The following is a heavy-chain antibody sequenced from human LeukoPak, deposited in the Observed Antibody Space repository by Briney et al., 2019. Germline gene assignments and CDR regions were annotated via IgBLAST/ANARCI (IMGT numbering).Heavy chain of an antibody. J-gene: IGHJ3*02. V-gene: IGHV3-30*02. D-gene: IGHD3-22*01. CDR3: AKVADYYDSSGSGSAFDI. CDR2: IRYDGSNK. Sequence: SGGSLRLSCAAPGFSFSSYGMHWVRQAPGKGLEWVAFIRYDGSNKYYADSVKGRFTISRDNSKNTLYLQMNSLRAEDTAVYYFAKVADYYDSSGSGSAFDIWGQGTMVTVSS. CDR1: GFSFSSYG.